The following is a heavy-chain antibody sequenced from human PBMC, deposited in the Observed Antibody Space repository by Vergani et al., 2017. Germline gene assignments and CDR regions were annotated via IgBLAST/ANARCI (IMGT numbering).Heavy chain of an antibody. CDR2: ISVYNGET. J-gene: IGHJ4*02. CDR3: ARDRGNSGDYNFDY. D-gene: IGHD1-26*01. V-gene: IGHV1-18*04. Sequence: QVQLVQSGAEVKKPGASVKVSCKASGYTFTSYGISWVRQAPGEGLEWLGWISVYNGETKFAQKFQGRVTLTRDTSTDTAYMEMGSLRSDDTAVYYCARDRGNSGDYNFDYWGQGTLVTVSS. CDR1: GYTFTSYG.